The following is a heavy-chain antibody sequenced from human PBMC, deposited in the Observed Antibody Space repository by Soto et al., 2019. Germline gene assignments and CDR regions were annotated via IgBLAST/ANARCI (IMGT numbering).Heavy chain of an antibody. CDR1: GFIVSTNY. V-gene: IGHV3-66*01. CDR3: ARDDRRGGYYYYALDV. CDR2: IYSDEST. Sequence: GGSLILSCAGSGFIVSTNYMSWVRQAPGKGLEWVSVIYSDESTYYADSVKGRFTISRDNSKDMLYLQMNSLGAEDTAVYYCARDDRRGGYYYYALDVWGQGTTVTVSS. J-gene: IGHJ6*02. D-gene: IGHD3-10*01.